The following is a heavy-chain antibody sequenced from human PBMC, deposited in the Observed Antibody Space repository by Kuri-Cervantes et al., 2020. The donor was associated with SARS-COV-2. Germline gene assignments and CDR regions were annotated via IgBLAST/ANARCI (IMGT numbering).Heavy chain of an antibody. D-gene: IGHD2-15*01. J-gene: IGHJ6*03. CDR1: GFTFSSYS. CDR2: ISSSSSYI. CDR3: ARDQVVEWRDYYYYMDV. V-gene: IGHV3-21*01. Sequence: LSLTCAASGFTFSSYSMNWVRQAPGKGLEWVSSISSSSSYIYYADSVKGRFTISRDNAKNSLYLQMNSLRAEDTAVYYCARDQVVEWRDYYYYMDVWGKGTTVTVSS.